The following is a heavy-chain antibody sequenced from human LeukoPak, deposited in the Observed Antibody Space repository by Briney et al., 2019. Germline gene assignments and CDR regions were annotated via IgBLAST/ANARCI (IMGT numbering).Heavy chain of an antibody. D-gene: IGHD3-9*01. J-gene: IGHJ4*02. CDR1: GYTFTGYY. CDR3: ARTTIIRYSDWLPFDY. CDR2: INPNSGGT. V-gene: IGHV1-2*02. Sequence: ASVKVSCKASGYTFTGYYMHWVRQAPGQGLEWMGWINPNSGGTNYAQKFQGRVTMSRDTSISTAYMELSRLRSDDTAVYYCARTTIIRYSDWLPFDYWGQGTLVTVSS.